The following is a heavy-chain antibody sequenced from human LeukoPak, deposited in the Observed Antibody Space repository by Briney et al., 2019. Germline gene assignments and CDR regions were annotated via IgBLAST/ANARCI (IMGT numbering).Heavy chain of an antibody. J-gene: IGHJ4*02. Sequence: SQTLSLTCAVSGGSISSGGYSWSWIRQPPGKGLEWIGYIYHSGSTYYNPSLKSRVTISVDTSKNHFSLKLTSVTAADTAVYYCASLGSRDFWGQGTLVTVSS. CDR1: GGSISSGGYS. D-gene: IGHD3-10*01. CDR3: ASLGSRDF. V-gene: IGHV4-30-2*01. CDR2: IYHSGST.